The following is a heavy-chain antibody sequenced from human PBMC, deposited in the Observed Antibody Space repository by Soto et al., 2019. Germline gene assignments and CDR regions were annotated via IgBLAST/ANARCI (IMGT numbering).Heavy chain of an antibody. Sequence: KPSETLSLTCTVSGGSINDFYWSWTRQPPGKGLEWIGYIYYSGSTDYNPSLKGRVTISVDTSKNQFSLKLRSVTAADTAVYYCARVGGVAARTFDYWGQGTLVTVSS. D-gene: IGHD6-6*01. CDR1: GGSINDFY. CDR3: ARVGGVAARTFDY. CDR2: IYYSGST. J-gene: IGHJ4*02. V-gene: IGHV4-59*01.